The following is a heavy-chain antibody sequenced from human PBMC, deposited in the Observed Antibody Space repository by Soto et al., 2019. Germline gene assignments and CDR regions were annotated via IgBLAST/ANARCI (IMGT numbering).Heavy chain of an antibody. J-gene: IGHJ6*02. CDR1: GGTFSSYS. D-gene: IGHD3-9*01. V-gene: IGHV1-69*13. Sequence: ASVKVSCKASGGTFSSYSINWVRQAPGQGLEWMGRLIPMFGTTDYAQRFQGRVTFTADESTSTASMEVTNLTSEDTAVYYCARAVVLTFTRFYDMDVWGQGTTVTVSS. CDR2: LIPMFGTT. CDR3: ARAVVLTFTRFYDMDV.